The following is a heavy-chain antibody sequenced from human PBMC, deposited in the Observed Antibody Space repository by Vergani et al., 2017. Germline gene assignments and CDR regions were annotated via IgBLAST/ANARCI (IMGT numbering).Heavy chain of an antibody. CDR1: GYSVGSGYY. CDR3: ARQNHYGWAYVDF. J-gene: IGHJ4*02. D-gene: IGHD3-10*01. V-gene: IGHV4-38-2*01. Sequence: QVDLQESGPGLVKSSETLSLNCAVSGYSVGSGYYWGWIRQPPGRGLEWIGCVHRNGNTYYTSSLRSRPTISRDTSKNLVSLRLTSVTAADTAVYYCARQNHYGWAYVDFWGRGVLVTVSA. CDR2: VHRNGNT.